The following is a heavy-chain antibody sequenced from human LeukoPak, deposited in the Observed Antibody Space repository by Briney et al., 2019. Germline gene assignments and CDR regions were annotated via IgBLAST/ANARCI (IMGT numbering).Heavy chain of an antibody. CDR3: AYDSSGHGPNDI. CDR1: GGFFSGYY. J-gene: IGHJ3*02. V-gene: IGHV4-34*09. D-gene: IGHD3-22*01. Sequence: SETQSLTCALYGGFFSGYYWRWLRHPPGKGLEWLGEISHRGSTSYNPLLKSRVTIPVDTSKNQFPLKLSPVTPADPAVFYCAYDSSGHGPNDIWREGTMVTASS. CDR2: ISHRGST.